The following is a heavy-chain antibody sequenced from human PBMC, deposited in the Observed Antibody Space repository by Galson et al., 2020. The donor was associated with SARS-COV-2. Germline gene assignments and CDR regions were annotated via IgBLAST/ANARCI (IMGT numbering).Heavy chain of an antibody. CDR1: GGSISSYY. CDR2: IYYSGST. D-gene: IGHD6-13*01. CDR3: ARVSGAAGPDYYYYYYMDV. Sequence: SEPLSLTCTVSGGSISSYYWSWIRQPPGKGLEWIGYIYYSGSTNYNPSLKSRVTISVDTSKNQFSLNLSSVTAADTAVYYCARVSGAAGPDYYYYYYMDVGGKGTTVTVSS. V-gene: IGHV4-59*01. J-gene: IGHJ6*03.